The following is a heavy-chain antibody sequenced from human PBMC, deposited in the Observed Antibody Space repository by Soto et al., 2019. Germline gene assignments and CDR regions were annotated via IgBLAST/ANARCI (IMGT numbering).Heavy chain of an antibody. D-gene: IGHD3-16*01. CDR3: ARSWAQDPPDY. CDR1: GGSISTTNW. V-gene: IGHV4-4*02. Sequence: QVQLHQSGPGLVKPSGTLSLNCAVSGGSISTTNWWSWVRQPPGKGLEWIGEIYHRGNTNYSPSFKRRVTMSVDKSINQFSLRLTSVTAADTAVYYCARSWAQDPPDYWGQGTLVTVSS. CDR2: IYHRGNT. J-gene: IGHJ4*02.